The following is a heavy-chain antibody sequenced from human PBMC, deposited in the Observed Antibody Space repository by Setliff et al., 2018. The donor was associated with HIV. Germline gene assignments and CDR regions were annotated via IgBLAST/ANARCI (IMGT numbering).Heavy chain of an antibody. Sequence: PSETLSLTCTVSGGSISSYYWSWIRQPPGKGLEWIGYIYYSGSTNYNPSLKSRLTISVDTSKNQFSLKLSSVTAADTAVYYCARRTLITGYDYWGQGILVTVSS. CDR3: ARRTLITGYDY. V-gene: IGHV4-59*08. D-gene: IGHD3-16*01. J-gene: IGHJ4*02. CDR1: GGSISSYY. CDR2: IYYSGST.